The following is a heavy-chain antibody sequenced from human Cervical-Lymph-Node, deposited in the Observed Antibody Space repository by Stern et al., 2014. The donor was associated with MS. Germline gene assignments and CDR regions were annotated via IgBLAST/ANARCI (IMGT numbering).Heavy chain of an antibody. CDR3: VKDLYDYVWGSYRPDFDY. D-gene: IGHD3-16*02. CDR1: GFTFSSYA. CDR2: ISSNGGST. J-gene: IGHJ4*02. Sequence: VQLVESGGGLVQPGGSLRLSCSASGFTFSSYAMHWVRQAPGKGLEYVSAISSNGGSTYYADSVKGRFTISRDNSKNTLYLQMSSLRAEDTAVYYCVKDLYDYVWGSYRPDFDYWGQGTLVTVSS. V-gene: IGHV3-64D*06.